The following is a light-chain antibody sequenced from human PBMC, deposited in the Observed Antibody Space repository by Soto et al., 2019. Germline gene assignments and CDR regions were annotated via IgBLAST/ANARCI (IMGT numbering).Light chain of an antibody. J-gene: IGKJ2*01. CDR2: QAS. V-gene: IGKV1-5*03. CDR1: QSITGW. CDR3: QQYISYPYT. Sequence: DIQMTQSPSTLSASVGDRVTITCRASQSITGWLAWYQQKPGKAPKLLIYQASSLQSGVPSRFSASGSGTEFTLTLSSLQPDDFATYYCQQYISYPYTFGQGTKLDIK.